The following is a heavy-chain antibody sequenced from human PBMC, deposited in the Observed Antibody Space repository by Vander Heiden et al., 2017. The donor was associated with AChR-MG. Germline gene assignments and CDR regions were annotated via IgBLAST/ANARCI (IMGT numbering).Heavy chain of an antibody. CDR1: GGPFGSYA. CDR3: ARSLLGYSSSSAYY. J-gene: IGHJ4*02. CDR2: IIPIFGTA. D-gene: IGHD6-6*01. Sequence: QVQLVQSGAEVKKPGSSVKVSCKASGGPFGSYAISWVRQAPGQGLGWMGGIIPIFGTANYAQEFQGRVTITADKSTSTAYMELSSLRSEDTAVYYCARSLLGYSSSSAYYWGQGTLVTVSS. V-gene: IGHV1-69*06.